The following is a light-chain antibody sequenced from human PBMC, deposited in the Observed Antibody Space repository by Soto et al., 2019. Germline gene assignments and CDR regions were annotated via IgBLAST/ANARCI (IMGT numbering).Light chain of an antibody. CDR1: TSNIGRDI. J-gene: IGLJ1*01. Sequence: QSVLTQPPSASGTPGQRVTVSCSGSTSNIGRDIVNWYQLLPGAAPKLFIYANNQRPSGVPDRFSGSKSGASATLGITGFQTGDEADYYCGSWDSSLSAYVFGTGTKVTVL. CDR2: ANN. V-gene: IGLV1-44*01. CDR3: GSWDSSLSAYV.